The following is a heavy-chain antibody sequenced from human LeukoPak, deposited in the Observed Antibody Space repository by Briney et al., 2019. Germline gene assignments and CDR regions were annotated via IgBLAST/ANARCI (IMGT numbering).Heavy chain of an antibody. V-gene: IGHV4-59*01. CDR2: IYYSGST. J-gene: IGHJ6*02. CDR3: AXXEVVPAAIGYYYGMDV. Sequence: SETLSLTCTVSGGSISSYYWSWIRQPPGKGLEWIGYIYYSGSTNYNPSLKSRVTISVDTSKNQFSLKLSSVTAADTAVYYCAXXEVVPAAIGYYYGMDVWGQGTTVTVSS. D-gene: IGHD2-2*02. CDR1: GGSISSYY.